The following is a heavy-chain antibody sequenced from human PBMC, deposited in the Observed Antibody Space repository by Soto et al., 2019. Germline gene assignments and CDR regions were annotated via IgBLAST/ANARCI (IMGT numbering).Heavy chain of an antibody. CDR3: TRDDVYCDVGGCYGVPMDV. CDR1: GFTVSTKY. CDR2: IQSGGST. Sequence: EVQLVESGGGLVQPGGSLRLSCAASGFTVSTKYMSWVRQAPGKGLEWVSLIQSGGSTYYAGSVECRFTISRDHSENLLFLQMNSLRVEDPAMYYCTRDDVYCDVGGCYGVPMDVWGKGNTVTVSS. V-gene: IGHV3-66*01. D-gene: IGHD2-15*01. J-gene: IGHJ6*03.